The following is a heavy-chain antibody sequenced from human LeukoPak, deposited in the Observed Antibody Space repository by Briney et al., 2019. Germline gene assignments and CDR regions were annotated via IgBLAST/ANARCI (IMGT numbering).Heavy chain of an antibody. CDR1: GFSFSDSV. CDR3: VKEAYYGWGSSPTFYFDY. Sequence: GSLRLSCVASGFSFSDSVIHWVRQAPGKGLERVAVISHDVKTTYYADSAKGRFTISRDNSRNTVFLQMNRLRPEDTAVYYCVKEAYYGWGSSPTFYFDYWGQGTRVTVSS. J-gene: IGHJ4*02. CDR2: ISHDVKTT. V-gene: IGHV3-30*04. D-gene: IGHD3-10*01.